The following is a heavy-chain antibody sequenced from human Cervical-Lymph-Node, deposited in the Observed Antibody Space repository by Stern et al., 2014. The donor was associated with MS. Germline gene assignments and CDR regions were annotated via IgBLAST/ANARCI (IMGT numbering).Heavy chain of an antibody. Sequence: EVQLVESGGGVIQPGGSLRLSCTASGFTVSRDYMTWVRQAPGKGLEWVSLRTNVGSTFYADSVKGRFTISRDDSKNTVYLHMTSLRAEDTAMYYCARDTSSPERSDWWGQGTWSPSPQ. CDR1: GFTVSRDY. V-gene: IGHV3-53*01. J-gene: IGHJ4*02. CDR2: RTNVGST. CDR3: ARDTSSPERSDW. D-gene: IGHD1-1*01.